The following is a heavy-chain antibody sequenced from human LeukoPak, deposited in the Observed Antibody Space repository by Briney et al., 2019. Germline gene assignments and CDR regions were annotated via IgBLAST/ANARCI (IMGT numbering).Heavy chain of an antibody. CDR2: IYYSGSA. CDR3: AALVVVTPGGDC. D-gene: IGHD2-21*02. Sequence: SETLSLTCTVSGASLTSYYWSWIRQPPGKGLEWIGYIYYSGSANYNPSLKSRVTISVDTSKNQFSLKLSSVTAADTAVYYCAALVVVTPGGDCWGQGTLVTVSS. J-gene: IGHJ4*02. V-gene: IGHV4-59*12. CDR1: GASLTSYY.